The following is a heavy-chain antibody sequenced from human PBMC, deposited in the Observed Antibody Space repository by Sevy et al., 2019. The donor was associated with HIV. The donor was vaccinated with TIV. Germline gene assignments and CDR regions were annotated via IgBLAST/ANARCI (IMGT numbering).Heavy chain of an antibody. Sequence: SETLSLTCTVSGVSISSGTYYWSWIRQPVGKGLEWIGRIYSGGSTNFNPSLKTRVTMSVDTPNNQFSLRLTSLTAADTAVYYCARVGFYGSGKYFDYWGLGTLVTVSS. D-gene: IGHD3-10*01. CDR1: GVSISSGTYY. V-gene: IGHV4-61*02. CDR3: ARVGFYGSGKYFDY. CDR2: IYSGGST. J-gene: IGHJ4*02.